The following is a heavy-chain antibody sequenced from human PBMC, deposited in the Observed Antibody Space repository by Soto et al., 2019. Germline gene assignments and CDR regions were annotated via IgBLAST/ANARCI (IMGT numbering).Heavy chain of an antibody. D-gene: IGHD3-16*01. Sequence: PGGSLRLSCAASGFTFSSYGMHWVRQAPGKGLEWVAVIWYDGSNKYYADSVKGRFTISRDNSKNTLYLQMNSLRAEDTAVYYCARDQGAYYYYYMDVWGKGTTVTVSS. V-gene: IGHV3-33*01. CDR3: ARDQGAYYYYYMDV. CDR1: GFTFSSYG. J-gene: IGHJ6*03. CDR2: IWYDGSNK.